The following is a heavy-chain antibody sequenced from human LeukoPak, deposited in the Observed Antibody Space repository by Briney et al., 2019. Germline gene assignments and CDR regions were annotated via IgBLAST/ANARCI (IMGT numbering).Heavy chain of an antibody. V-gene: IGHV4-38-2*01. CDR1: GYSISSDYY. D-gene: IGHD6-13*01. CDR3: ARNSSWYFDY. Sequence: SETLSLTCAVSGYSISSDYYWGWIRQPPGKGLEWIGSIYQSGSTHYNPSLKSRVTIAVGTSKNHFSLKLSSVTAADTAVYYCARNSSWYFDYWGQGTLVTVSS. J-gene: IGHJ4*02. CDR2: IYQSGST.